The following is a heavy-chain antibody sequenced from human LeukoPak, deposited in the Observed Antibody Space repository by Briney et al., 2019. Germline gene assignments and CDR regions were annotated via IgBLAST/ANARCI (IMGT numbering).Heavy chain of an antibody. CDR3: ARGGSSSWYLGEGYFQH. V-gene: IGHV1-2*02. Sequence: ASVKVSCKASGYTFTGYYMHWVRQAPGQGLEWMGWINPNSGGTNYVQKFQGRVTMTRDTSISTAYMELSRLRSDDTAVYYCARGGSSSWYLGEGYFQHWGQGTLVTVSS. CDR2: INPNSGGT. D-gene: IGHD6-13*01. CDR1: GYTFTGYY. J-gene: IGHJ1*01.